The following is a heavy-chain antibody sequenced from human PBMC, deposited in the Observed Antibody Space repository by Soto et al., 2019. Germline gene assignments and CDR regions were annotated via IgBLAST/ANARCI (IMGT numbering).Heavy chain of an antibody. CDR3: ARDLRDGYKTGSYYYYYGMDV. CDR1: GYTFTGYY. J-gene: IGHJ6*02. CDR2: INPNSGGT. V-gene: IGHV1-2*04. D-gene: IGHD5-12*01. Sequence: ASVKVSCKASGYTFTGYYMHWVRQASGQGLEWMGWINPNSGGTNYAQKFQGWVTMTRDTLYLQMNSLRAEDTAVYYCARDLRDGYKTGSYYYYYGMDVWGQGTTVTVSS.